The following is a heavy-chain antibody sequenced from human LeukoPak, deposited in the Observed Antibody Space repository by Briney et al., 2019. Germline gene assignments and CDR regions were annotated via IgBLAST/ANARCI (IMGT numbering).Heavy chain of an antibody. CDR1: GFTFSSYW. D-gene: IGHD3-10*01. CDR2: INQDGSET. V-gene: IGHV3-7*01. CDR3: AKSNAARDASGSDY. J-gene: IGHJ4*02. Sequence: GGSLRLSCAASGFTFSSYWMGWVRQAPGKGMEWVANINQDGSETYYVDSVEGRITISRDNAKNSLYLQMNSLRAEDTAAYFCAKSNAARDASGSDYWGQGTLVTVYS.